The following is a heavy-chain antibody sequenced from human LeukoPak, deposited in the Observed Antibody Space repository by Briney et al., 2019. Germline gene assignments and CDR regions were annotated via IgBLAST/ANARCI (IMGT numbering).Heavy chain of an antibody. CDR1: GYTFTSYG. CDR3: ARVLGGYCSGGSCFDAFDI. Sequence: ASVKVSCKASGYTFTSYGISWVRQAPGQGLEWMGWISAYNGNTNYAQKLQGRVTMTTDTSTSTAYMELRSLRSDDTAVYYCARVLGGYCSGGSCFDAFDIWGQGTMVTVSS. J-gene: IGHJ3*02. CDR2: ISAYNGNT. D-gene: IGHD2-15*01. V-gene: IGHV1-18*01.